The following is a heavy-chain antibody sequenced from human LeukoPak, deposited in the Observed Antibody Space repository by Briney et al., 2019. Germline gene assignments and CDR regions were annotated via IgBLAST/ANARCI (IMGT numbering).Heavy chain of an antibody. D-gene: IGHD3-10*01. V-gene: IGHV3-53*01. J-gene: IGHJ4*02. CDR3: ARDLKLLGLYYYGSGSLDY. Sequence: GGSLRLSCAASGFTVSSNYMSWVRQAPGKGLEWVSVIYSGGSTYYADSVKGRFTISRDNAKNSLYLQMNSLRAEDTAVYYCARDLKLLGLYYYGSGSLDYWGQGTLVTVSS. CDR1: GFTVSSNY. CDR2: IYSGGST.